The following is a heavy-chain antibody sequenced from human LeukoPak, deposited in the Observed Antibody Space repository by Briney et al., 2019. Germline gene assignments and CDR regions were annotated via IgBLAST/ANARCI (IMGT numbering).Heavy chain of an antibody. Sequence: GGSLRLSCAASGFTFSSYWMSWVRQAPGKGLEWVASIKQGGSEKYYVDSVKGRFTISRDNAKNSLYLQMNSLRAEDTAVYYCARDYCSGGSCYSESHDAFDIWGQGTMVTVSS. CDR1: GFTFSSYW. CDR3: ARDYCSGGSCYSESHDAFDI. CDR2: IKQGGSEK. V-gene: IGHV3-7*01. D-gene: IGHD2-15*01. J-gene: IGHJ3*02.